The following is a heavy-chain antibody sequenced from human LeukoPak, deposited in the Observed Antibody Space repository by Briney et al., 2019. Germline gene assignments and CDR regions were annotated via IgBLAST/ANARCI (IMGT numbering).Heavy chain of an antibody. CDR1: GGTFSSYA. D-gene: IGHD3-9*01. J-gene: IGHJ4*02. CDR3: ARYYDILTGLDY. V-gene: IGHV1-69*13. Sequence: SVKVSCKASGGTFSSYAISWVRQAPGQGLEWMGGIIPIFGTANYAQKFRGRVTITADESTSTAYMELSSLRSEDTAVYYCARYYDILTGLDYWGQGTLVTVSS. CDR2: IIPIFGTA.